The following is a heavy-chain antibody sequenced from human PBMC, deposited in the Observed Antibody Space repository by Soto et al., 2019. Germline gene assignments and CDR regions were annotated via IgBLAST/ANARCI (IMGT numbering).Heavy chain of an antibody. CDR2: ISYDGGNK. V-gene: IGHV3-30-3*01. D-gene: IGHD3-3*01. CDR3: ARRAKTRSGVNYYYGMDV. J-gene: IGHJ6*02. Sequence: QVQLVESGGGVVQPGRSLRLSCAASGFTFSSYAMHWVRQAPGKGLEWVAVISYDGGNKYYADSVKGRFIISRDNSKNTLYLQMNSLRAEDTPVYYCARRAKTRSGVNYYYGMDVWGQGTTLTVSS. CDR1: GFTFSSYA.